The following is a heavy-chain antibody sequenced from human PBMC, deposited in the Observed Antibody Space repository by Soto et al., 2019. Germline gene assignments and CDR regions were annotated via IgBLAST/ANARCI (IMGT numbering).Heavy chain of an antibody. CDR2: IYYSGST. Sequence: SETLSLTCTVSGGSISSYYWSWIRQPPGKGLEWIGYIYYSGSTNYNPSLKSRVTISVDTSKNQFSLKLSSVTAADTAVYYCVRHPPNGDAFDIWGQGTMVTVSS. CDR3: VRHPPNGDAFDI. V-gene: IGHV4-59*08. CDR1: GGSISSYY. D-gene: IGHD2-8*01. J-gene: IGHJ3*02.